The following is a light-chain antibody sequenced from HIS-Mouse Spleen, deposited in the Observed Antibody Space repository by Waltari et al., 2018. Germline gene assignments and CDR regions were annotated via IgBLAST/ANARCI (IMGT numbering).Light chain of an antibody. J-gene: IGLJ2*01. CDR3: QAWDSSTDVV. CDR1: KLGDKY. V-gene: IGLV3-1*01. Sequence: SYELTQPPSVSVSPGQTASITCSGDKLGDKYACWYQQKPGQSPVLVIYQDSKRTSGNPARFSGSNSGNTATLTISGTQAMDEADYYCQAWDSSTDVVFGGGTKLTVL. CDR2: QDS.